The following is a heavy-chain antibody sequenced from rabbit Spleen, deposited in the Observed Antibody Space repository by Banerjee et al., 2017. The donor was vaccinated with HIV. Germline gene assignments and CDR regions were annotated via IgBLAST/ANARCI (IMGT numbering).Heavy chain of an antibody. D-gene: IGHD1-1*01. CDR1: GFSFNGGYD. Sequence: QSLEESGGGLVKPGASLTLTCKASGFSFNGGYDMCWVRQAPGKGLEWIACIYAASTSNTYSATWAKGRFTISKTSSTTVTLQMTSLTAADTATYFCARDTSTSFSTYGIDLWGPGTLVTVS. CDR3: ARDTSTSFSTYGIDL. V-gene: IGHV1S40*01. J-gene: IGHJ6*01. CDR2: IYAASTSNT.